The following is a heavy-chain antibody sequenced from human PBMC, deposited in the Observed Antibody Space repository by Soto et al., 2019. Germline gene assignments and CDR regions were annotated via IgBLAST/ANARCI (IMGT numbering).Heavy chain of an antibody. CDR3: ARDFSSSWYGENWFDP. Sequence: PSQTLSLTCAISGDSVSSNSAAWNWIRQSPSRGLEWLGRTYYRSKWYNDYAVSVKSRITINPDTSKNQFSLQLNSVTPEDTAVYYCARDFSSSWYGENWFDPWGHGTLVTVSS. CDR2: TYYRSKWYN. J-gene: IGHJ5*02. V-gene: IGHV6-1*01. D-gene: IGHD6-13*01. CDR1: GDSVSSNSAA.